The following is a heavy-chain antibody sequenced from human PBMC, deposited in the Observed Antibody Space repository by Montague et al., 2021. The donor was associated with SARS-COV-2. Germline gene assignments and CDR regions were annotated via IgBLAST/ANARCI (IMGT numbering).Heavy chain of an antibody. CDR2: IHASGIS. D-gene: IGHD3-22*01. CDR1: GGSTNNYY. J-gene: IGHJ4*02. Sequence: SETLSLTCTVSGGSTNNYYWSWIRQPAGKGLEWIGRIHASGISTXXPSXXXRVTMSVDTSKNQFSLKLSSVTAADTAVYYCAGGRFYYDSGELGSRGQGTLVTVSS. CDR3: AGGRFYYDSGELGS. V-gene: IGHV4-4*07.